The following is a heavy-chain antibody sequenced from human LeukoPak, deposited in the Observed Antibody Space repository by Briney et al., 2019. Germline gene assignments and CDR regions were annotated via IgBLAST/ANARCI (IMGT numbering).Heavy chain of an antibody. CDR3: ARGHYYSDITFPLHY. Sequence: ASVKVSCKTAGYTFTGYYIHWVQQAPGQGLEWTGWINPSNGVTNYAQKFQGRVTMTRDTSTTTAYMELSRLRSDDTAVYFCARGHYYSDITFPLHYWGQGTQVTVSS. J-gene: IGHJ4*02. CDR2: INPSNGVT. CDR1: GYTFTGYY. D-gene: IGHD3-22*01. V-gene: IGHV1-2*02.